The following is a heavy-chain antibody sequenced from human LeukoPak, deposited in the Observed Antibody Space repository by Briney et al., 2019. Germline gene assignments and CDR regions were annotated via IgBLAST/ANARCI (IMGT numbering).Heavy chain of an antibody. D-gene: IGHD1-20*01. Sequence: ASVKVSCRASGYSFISFYIHWVRQAPGQGLEWMGVINPSGGSTAYAQQFQGRVTMTRDTSTSTVYMELSSLRSEDTAVYYCARHSLIGTTPFDYWGQGTLVTVSS. CDR2: INPSGGST. CDR3: ARHSLIGTTPFDY. J-gene: IGHJ4*02. CDR1: GYSFISFY. V-gene: IGHV1-46*01.